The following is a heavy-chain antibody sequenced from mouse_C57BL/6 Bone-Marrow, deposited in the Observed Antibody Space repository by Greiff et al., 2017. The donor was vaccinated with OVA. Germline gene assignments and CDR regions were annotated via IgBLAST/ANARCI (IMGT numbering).Heavy chain of an antibody. D-gene: IGHD2-1*01. J-gene: IGHJ1*03. Sequence: EVQLQESGPGLVKPSQSLSLTCSVTGYSITSGYYWNWIRQFPGNKLEWMGYISYDGSNNYNPSLKNRISITRDTSKNQFFLKLNSVTTEDTATYYCAAMVKRYWYFDVWGTGTTVTVSS. CDR2: ISYDGSN. CDR1: GYSITSGYY. V-gene: IGHV3-6*01. CDR3: AAMVKRYWYFDV.